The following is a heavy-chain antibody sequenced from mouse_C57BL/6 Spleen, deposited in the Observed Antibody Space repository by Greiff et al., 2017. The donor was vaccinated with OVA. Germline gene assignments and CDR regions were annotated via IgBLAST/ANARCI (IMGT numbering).Heavy chain of an antibody. D-gene: IGHD2-13*01. CDR3: AGRGDDYPWYIDD. CDR1: GFTFSDYG. CDR2: ISSGSSTI. Sequence: DVKLVESGGGLVKPGGSLKLSCAVSGFTFSDYGMHWVRQAPEKGLEWVGYISSGSSTIYYADTVKGRFTISRDNDKNTVFLHMTSMRSEDTAMYYCAGRGDDYPWYIDDWGTGTTVTVSS. J-gene: IGHJ1*03. V-gene: IGHV5-17*01.